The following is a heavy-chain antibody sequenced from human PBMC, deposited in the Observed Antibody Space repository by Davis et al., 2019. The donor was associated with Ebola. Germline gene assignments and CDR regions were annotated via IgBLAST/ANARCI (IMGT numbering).Heavy chain of an antibody. V-gene: IGHV4-38-2*02. D-gene: IGHD6-19*01. CDR1: GYSISSGYY. J-gene: IGHJ3*02. CDR3: ARISRIVAGWEQWPDAFDI. CDR2: IYHRGST. Sequence: MPSETLSLTCTVSGYSISSGYYWCWIRPPPGKGLEWIGSIYHRGSTYYNPSLKSRVTISVDTSKNQYSLKLSSVTAAVTAVYYCARISRIVAGWEQWPDAFDIWGQGTMVTVSS.